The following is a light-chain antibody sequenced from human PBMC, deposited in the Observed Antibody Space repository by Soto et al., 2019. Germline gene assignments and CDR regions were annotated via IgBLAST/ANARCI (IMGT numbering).Light chain of an antibody. Sequence: DIVLTQSPGTLSLSPGERATLSCRASQSVNSSYLAWYQQKPGQAPRLLIYGTSSRATAIPDSFSGSGSGTDFTLTTSRLETEDFAVYYCQQYGRSPPMYTFGRGTKLEIK. CDR1: QSVNSSY. CDR2: GTS. V-gene: IGKV3-20*01. CDR3: QQYGRSPPMYT. J-gene: IGKJ2*01.